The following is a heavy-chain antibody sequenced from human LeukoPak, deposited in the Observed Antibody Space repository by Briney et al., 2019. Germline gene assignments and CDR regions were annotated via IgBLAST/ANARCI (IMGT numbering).Heavy chain of an antibody. CDR3: ATDRRGSLY. J-gene: IGHJ4*02. CDR2: VDPEDGET. V-gene: IGHV1-69-2*01. D-gene: IGHD3-10*01. Sequence: ASVKVSCKASGYTFTDYYMHWVQQAPGKGLEWMGRVDPEDGETIYAEKFQGRVTITADTSTDTAYMELSNLRSEDTAVYYCATDRRGSLYWGQGTLVTVSS. CDR1: GYTFTDYY.